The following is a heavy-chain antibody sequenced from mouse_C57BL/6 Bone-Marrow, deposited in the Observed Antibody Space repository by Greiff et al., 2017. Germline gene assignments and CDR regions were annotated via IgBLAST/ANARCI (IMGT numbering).Heavy chain of an antibody. CDR3: ASLRGYYYGSRFDY. J-gene: IGHJ2*01. Sequence: EVQLQQSGPELVKPGASVKISCKASGYTFTDYYMNWVKQSHGKSLEWIGDINPNNGGTSYNQKFKGKATLTVDKSSSTAYMELRSLTSEDSAVYYCASLRGYYYGSRFDYWGQGTTLTVSS. V-gene: IGHV1-26*01. CDR1: GYTFTDYY. CDR2: INPNNGGT. D-gene: IGHD1-1*01.